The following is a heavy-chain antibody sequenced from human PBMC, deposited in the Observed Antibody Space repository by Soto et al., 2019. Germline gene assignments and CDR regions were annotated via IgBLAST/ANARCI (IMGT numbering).Heavy chain of an antibody. Sequence: GGSLRLSCAASGFTFDDYAMHWVRQAPGKGLEWVSLISWDGGSTYYADSVKGRFTLSRYNSKNSLYLQMNSLRAEDTALYYCAKDRRPARPHYGMDVWGQGTTVTVSS. J-gene: IGHJ6*02. CDR2: ISWDGGST. CDR3: AKDRRPARPHYGMDV. D-gene: IGHD6-6*01. CDR1: GFTFDDYA. V-gene: IGHV3-43D*04.